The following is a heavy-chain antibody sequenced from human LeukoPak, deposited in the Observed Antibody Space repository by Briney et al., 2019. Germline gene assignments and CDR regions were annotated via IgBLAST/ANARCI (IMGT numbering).Heavy chain of an antibody. Sequence: PGGSLRLSCEASGFNPRHYWMSWVRQAPGKGLEWIGEIYHSGSTNYNPSLKSRVTISVDKSKNQFSLKLSSVTAADTAVYYCATLRQQLEAFDIWGQGTMVTVSS. V-gene: IGHV4-4*02. CDR2: IYHSGST. CDR1: GFNPRHYW. CDR3: ATLRQQLEAFDI. D-gene: IGHD6-13*01. J-gene: IGHJ3*02.